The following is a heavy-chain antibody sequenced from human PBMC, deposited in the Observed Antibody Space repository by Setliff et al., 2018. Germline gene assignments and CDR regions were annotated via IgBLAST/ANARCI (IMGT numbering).Heavy chain of an antibody. CDR1: W. V-gene: IGHV3-15*01. CDR2: IKGKNDGLAT. D-gene: IGHD3-16*01. J-gene: IGHJ3*01. CDR3: TTDPSPTFGGVIGAAFDF. Sequence: WMNWVRQAPGKGLEWVGRIKGKNDGLATDYAAPVKGRFTISRDDSRNTLYLQMNSLKTEDTAVYYCTTDPSPTFGGVIGAAFDFWGQGTMVTVSS.